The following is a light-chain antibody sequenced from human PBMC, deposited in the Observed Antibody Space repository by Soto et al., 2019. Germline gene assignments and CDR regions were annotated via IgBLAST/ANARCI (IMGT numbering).Light chain of an antibody. CDR1: SSDVGDYNY. CDR2: EVI. J-gene: IGLJ2*01. V-gene: IGLV2-14*01. CDR3: SSYTSSSTLV. Sequence: QSALTQPASVSGSPGQSITFPCTGTSSDVGDYNYVSWYQQHPGKAPKLMIFEVINRPSGVSNRFSGSKSGNTASLIISGLQAEDEADYYCSSYTSSSTLVFGGGTKLTVL.